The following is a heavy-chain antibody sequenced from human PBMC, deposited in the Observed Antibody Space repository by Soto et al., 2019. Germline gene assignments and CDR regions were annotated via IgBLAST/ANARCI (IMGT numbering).Heavy chain of an antibody. J-gene: IGHJ4*02. Sequence: GGSLRLSCTASGFTFSSYAMHWVRQAPGKGLEWVAVISYDGSNKYYADSVKGRFTISRDNSKNTLYLQMNSLRAEDTAVYYCARDSHYDSSGAPDYWGQGTLVTVSS. V-gene: IGHV3-30-3*01. CDR1: GFTFSSYA. CDR2: ISYDGSNK. D-gene: IGHD3-22*01. CDR3: ARDSHYDSSGAPDY.